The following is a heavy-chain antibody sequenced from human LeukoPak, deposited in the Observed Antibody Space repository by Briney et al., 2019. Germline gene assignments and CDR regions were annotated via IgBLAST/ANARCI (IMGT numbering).Heavy chain of an antibody. CDR1: GFTFSSYT. D-gene: IGHD7-27*01. J-gene: IGHJ4*02. CDR3: AKDPNWDRGY. CDR2: IGTSASST. Sequence: PGGSLRLSCATSGFTFSSYTMTWVRQAPGKGLEYASGIGTSASSTTYADSVKGRFTISRDNSKNTLYLQMNSLRVEDTAVYYCAKDPNWDRGYWGQGTLVTVSS. V-gene: IGHV3-23*01.